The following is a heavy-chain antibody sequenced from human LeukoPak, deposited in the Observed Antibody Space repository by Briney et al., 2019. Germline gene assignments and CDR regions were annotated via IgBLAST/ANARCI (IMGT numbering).Heavy chain of an antibody. V-gene: IGHV3-23*01. D-gene: IGHD6-19*01. CDR2: ISGSVGST. J-gene: IGHJ5*02. Sequence: GGSLRLSCAASGFTFSSSAMTWVRQAPGEGLEWVSGISGSVGSTYYADSVKGRFTISRDNSKNTLYLQMNSLRADDTAVYYCAKDYRYSSAWGQGTLVTVSS. CDR1: GFTFSSSA. CDR3: AKDYRYSSA.